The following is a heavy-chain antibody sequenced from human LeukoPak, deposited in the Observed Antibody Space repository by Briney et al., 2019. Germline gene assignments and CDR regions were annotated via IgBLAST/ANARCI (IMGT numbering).Heavy chain of an antibody. D-gene: IGHD2-15*01. CDR1: GFTFTSYA. CDR2: ITCSGEGT. CDR3: ATGTDTSGRQNFDI. Sequence: GGSLRLSCAASGFTFTSYAMHWVRQAPGKGLEWVSSITCSGEGTFYTDSLRGRFTISRDNAKKVVFLQMKSLRGGDAALYYCATGTDTSGRQNFDICGQGTLVTVSS. J-gene: IGHJ4*02. V-gene: IGHV3-23*01.